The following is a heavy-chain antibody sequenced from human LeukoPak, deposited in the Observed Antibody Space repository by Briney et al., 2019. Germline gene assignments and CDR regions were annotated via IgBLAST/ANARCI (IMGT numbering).Heavy chain of an antibody. CDR3: ARVSGSGHHFDY. V-gene: IGHV1-69*13. CDR1: GGTFSSYA. Sequence: ASVKVSCKASGGTFSSYAISWVRQAPGQGLEWMGGIIPIFGTANYAQKFQGRVTITADESTSTACMELSSLRSEGTAVYYCARVSGSGHHFDYWGQGTLVTVSS. D-gene: IGHD2-15*01. CDR2: IIPIFGTA. J-gene: IGHJ4*02.